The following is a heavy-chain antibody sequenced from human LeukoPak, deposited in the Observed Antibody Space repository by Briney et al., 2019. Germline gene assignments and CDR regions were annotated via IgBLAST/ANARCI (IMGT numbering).Heavy chain of an antibody. CDR2: IYYSGST. Sequence: SETLSLTCTVSGGSITTSSYYWGWIRQPPGKGLEWIGIIYYSGSTYYNPSLKGRVTISVDTSKNQFSLKLSSVTAADTAVYYCARAFRARYFDLWGRGTLVTVSS. V-gene: IGHV4-39*01. CDR3: ARAFRARYFDL. D-gene: IGHD2/OR15-2a*01. J-gene: IGHJ2*01. CDR1: GGSITTSSYY.